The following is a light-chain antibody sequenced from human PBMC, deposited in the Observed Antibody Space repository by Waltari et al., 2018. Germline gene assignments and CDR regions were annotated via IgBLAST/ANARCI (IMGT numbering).Light chain of an antibody. J-gene: IGLJ1*01. CDR3: NSRDSNGNPFF. Sequence: SSELTQDPAVSVALGQTVRITCQGDSLRYYYANWYRQKPGQAPLLVMYGKNNRPSGMPGRFWGSCSGDTCSFPITWAPAEDESDYYCNSRDSNGNPFFFGPATKVTVL. CDR2: GKN. V-gene: IGLV3-19*01. CDR1: SLRYYY.